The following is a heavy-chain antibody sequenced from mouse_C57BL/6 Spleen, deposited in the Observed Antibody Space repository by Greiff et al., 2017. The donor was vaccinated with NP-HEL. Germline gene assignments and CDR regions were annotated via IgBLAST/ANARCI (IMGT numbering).Heavy chain of an antibody. CDR1: GYTFTDYE. J-gene: IGHJ4*01. Sequence: QVQLQQSGAELVRPGASVTLSCKASGYTFTDYEMHWVKQTPVHGLEWIGAIDPETGGTAYNQKFKGKAILTADKSSSTAYMELRSLTSEDSAVYYCTRRFITTVVAPGAMDYWGQGTSVTVSS. V-gene: IGHV1-15*01. D-gene: IGHD1-1*01. CDR3: TRRFITTVVAPGAMDY. CDR2: IDPETGGT.